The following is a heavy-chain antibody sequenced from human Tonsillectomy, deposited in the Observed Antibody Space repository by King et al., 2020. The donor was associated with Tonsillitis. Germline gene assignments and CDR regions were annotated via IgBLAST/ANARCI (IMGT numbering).Heavy chain of an antibody. CDR3: ARVADSGRLSDFYYYMDV. V-gene: IGHV3-20*04. D-gene: IGHD2-15*01. CDR1: GFTFDGYG. J-gene: IGHJ6*03. Sequence: VQLVESGGGAVRPGGSLRLSCAASGFTFDGYGMSWVRQTPGKGLEWVAGINWSGGSTGCADSVKGRFTISRDNGKNSLFLQMNSLRAEDTALYYCARVADSGRLSDFYYYMDVWGKGTTVTVSS. CDR2: INWSGGST.